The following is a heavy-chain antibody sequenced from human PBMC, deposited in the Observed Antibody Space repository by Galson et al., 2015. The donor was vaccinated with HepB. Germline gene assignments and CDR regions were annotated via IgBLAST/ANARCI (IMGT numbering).Heavy chain of an antibody. J-gene: IGHJ4*02. V-gene: IGHV3-48*01. Sequence: SLRLSCAASGFTFSSYSMNWVRQAPGKGLEWVSYISSSSSTIYYADSVKGRFTISRDNAKNSLYLQMNSLRAEDTAVYYCARDPRVGATGYFDYWGQGTLVTVSS. CDR3: ARDPRVGATGYFDY. CDR1: GFTFSSYS. D-gene: IGHD1-26*01. CDR2: ISSSSSTI.